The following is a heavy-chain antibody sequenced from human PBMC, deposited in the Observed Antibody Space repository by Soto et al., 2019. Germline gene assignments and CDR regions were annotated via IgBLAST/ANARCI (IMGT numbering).Heavy chain of an antibody. CDR1: GCSFTSYW. J-gene: IGHJ6*02. CDR3: ARLPIVVVPAANTYYYYYYGMDV. V-gene: IGHV5-51*01. D-gene: IGHD2-2*01. CDR2: IYPGDSDT. Sequence: GESLKISCKGSGCSFTSYWIGWVRQMPGKGLEWMGIIYPGDSDTRYSPSFQGQVTISADKSISTAYLQWSSLKASDTAMYYCARLPIVVVPAANTYYYYYYGMDVWGQGTTVTVSS.